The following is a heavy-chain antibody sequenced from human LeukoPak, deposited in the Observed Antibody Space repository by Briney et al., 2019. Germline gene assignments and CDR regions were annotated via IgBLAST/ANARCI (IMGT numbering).Heavy chain of an antibody. J-gene: IGHJ4*02. CDR1: GGSFSGYH. CDR3: ARTSFSGSYYSYIDY. V-gene: IGHV4-34*01. Sequence: SETLSLTCAVYGGSFSGYHWSWIRQPPGKGLEWIGEINHSGSTNYNPSLKSRVTISVDTSKNQFSLKLSSVTAADTAVYYCARTSFSGSYYSYIDYWGQGTLVTVSS. D-gene: IGHD1-26*01. CDR2: INHSGST.